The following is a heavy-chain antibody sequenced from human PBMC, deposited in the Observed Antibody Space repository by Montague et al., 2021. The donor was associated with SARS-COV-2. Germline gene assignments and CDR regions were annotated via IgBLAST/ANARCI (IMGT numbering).Heavy chain of an antibody. CDR3: ARHITGSGNAFDI. J-gene: IGHJ3*02. D-gene: IGHD3-10*01. V-gene: IGHV4-39*01. CDR2: IYYTGST. Sequence: SETLSLTCTVSGGSASSSSYYWCWISQPPGKGLEWMGRIYYTGSTYDNPSLKSRVTISVDTSRNQFSLKLSSVTAADTAVYYCARHITGSGNAFDIWGQGTMLTVSS. CDR1: GGSASSSSYY.